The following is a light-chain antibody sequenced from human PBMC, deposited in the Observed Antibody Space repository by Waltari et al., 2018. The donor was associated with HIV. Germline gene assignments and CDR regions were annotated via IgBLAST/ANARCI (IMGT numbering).Light chain of an antibody. V-gene: IGLV6-57*04. CDR1: SGNIASNN. J-gene: IGLJ3*02. CDR2: EDN. CDR3: QSYDSNDPWV. Sequence: NFKLTQPLSVSESPGKTVTISCTRRSGNIASNNVQWYQQRPGSAPTTVIYEDNQRPSVVPDRFSGSIDSSSNSASLTISVLKTEDEADYYCQSYDSNDPWVFGGGTKLTVL.